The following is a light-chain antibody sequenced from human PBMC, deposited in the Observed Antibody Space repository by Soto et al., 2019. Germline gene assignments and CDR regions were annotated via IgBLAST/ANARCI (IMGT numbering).Light chain of an antibody. Sequence: DVQMTQSPSTLSASIGDRVTITCRASQRIDPWLAWFQQKPGKAPKVLISKTSTLQSGVPSRFSASGSGTEFTLTISSLQPDDFATYYGQQYDGSSPWTFGQGTKVDI. CDR1: QRIDPW. CDR2: KTS. CDR3: QQYDGSSPWT. V-gene: IGKV1-5*03. J-gene: IGKJ1*01.